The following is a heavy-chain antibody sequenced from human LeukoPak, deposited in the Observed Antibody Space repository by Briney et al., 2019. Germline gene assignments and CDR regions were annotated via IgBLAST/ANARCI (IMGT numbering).Heavy chain of an antibody. Sequence: GGSLRLSCAASGFTFSDYAMSWVRQAPGKGPEWVSANSGSGKSTYYADSVKGRFTISRDNSKNTLYLQMNSLRAEDTAVYYCAKRGMTTIKEGFDYWGQGTLVTVSS. CDR3: AKRGMTTIKEGFDY. CDR1: GFTFSDYA. CDR2: NSGSGKST. V-gene: IGHV3-23*01. D-gene: IGHD5-24*01. J-gene: IGHJ4*02.